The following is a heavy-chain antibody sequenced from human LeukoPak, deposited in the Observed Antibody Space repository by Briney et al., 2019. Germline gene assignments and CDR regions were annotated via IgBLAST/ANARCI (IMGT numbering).Heavy chain of an antibody. CDR2: IYYSGST. J-gene: IGHJ5*02. D-gene: IGHD3-3*01. V-gene: IGHV4-39*01. Sequence: SETLSLTCTVSGGSISSSSYYWGWIRQPPGKGLEWIGSIYYSGSTYYNPSLKSRVTISVDTSKNQFSLKLSSVTAADTAVYYCARGKSRYDFWSGYPGGGWFDPWGQGTLVTVSS. CDR1: GGSISSSSYY. CDR3: ARGKSRYDFWSGYPGGGWFDP.